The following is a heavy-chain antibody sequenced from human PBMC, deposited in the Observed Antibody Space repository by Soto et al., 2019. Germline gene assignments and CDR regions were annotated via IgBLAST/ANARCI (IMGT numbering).Heavy chain of an antibody. CDR2: IIPIFGTS. J-gene: IGHJ4*02. Sequence: SVKVSCKASGGTFSSYAIRWVRQAPGQGLEWMGGIIPIFGTSNYAQKFQGRVTITADESTSTAYMELSSLRSEDTAVYYCARDRSTRTSGVYYFDYWGKGTMITVSS. CDR1: GGTFSSYA. D-gene: IGHD3-3*01. CDR3: ARDRSTRTSGVYYFDY. V-gene: IGHV1-69*13.